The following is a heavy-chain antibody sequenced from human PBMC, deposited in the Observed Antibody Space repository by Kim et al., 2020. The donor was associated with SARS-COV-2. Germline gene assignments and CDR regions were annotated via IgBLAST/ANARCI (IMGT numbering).Heavy chain of an antibody. CDR3: ARTSWIQLWSTDLDYYGMDV. V-gene: IGHV4-59*01. J-gene: IGHJ6*02. Sequence: SETLSLTCTVSGGSISSYYWSWIRQPPGKGLEWIGYIYYSGSTNYNPSLKSRVTISVDTSKNQFSLKLSSVTAADTAVYYCARTSWIQLWSTDLDYYGMDVWGQGTTVTVSS. D-gene: IGHD5-18*01. CDR2: IYYSGST. CDR1: GGSISSYY.